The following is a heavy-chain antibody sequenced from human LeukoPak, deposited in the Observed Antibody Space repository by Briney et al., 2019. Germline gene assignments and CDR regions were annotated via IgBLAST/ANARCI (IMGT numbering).Heavy chain of an antibody. Sequence: PGGPLRLSCAASGFTFSGSGMHWVRQASGKGLEWVGRIRSKANNYATAYAASVKGRFTISRDDSKNTAYLQMNSLKTEDTAVYYCTMLGDYWGQGTLVTVSS. V-gene: IGHV3-73*01. J-gene: IGHJ4*02. CDR1: GFTFSGSG. CDR3: TMLGDY. D-gene: IGHD3-16*01. CDR2: IRSKANNYAT.